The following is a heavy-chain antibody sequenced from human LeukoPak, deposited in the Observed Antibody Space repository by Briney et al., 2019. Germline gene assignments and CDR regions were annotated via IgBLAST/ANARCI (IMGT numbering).Heavy chain of an antibody. CDR1: GFTFTSYC. V-gene: IGHV3-23*01. CDR3: AKVRKAAAGYFAY. J-gene: IGHJ4*02. Sequence: GSLRLSCAGSGFTFTSYCMGWVRQAPGKGLEWVSAISCSGGGTNYADSVKGRFTTSSDNSNNTAYLQMNSLKAADTAVYYCAKVRKAAAGYFAYWGQGTLVTVSS. D-gene: IGHD6-13*01. CDR2: ISCSGGGT.